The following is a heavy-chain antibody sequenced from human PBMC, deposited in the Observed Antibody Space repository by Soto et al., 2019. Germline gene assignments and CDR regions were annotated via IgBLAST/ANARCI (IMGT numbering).Heavy chain of an antibody. CDR2: INSDGSST. V-gene: IGHV3-74*01. CDR1: GFTFSSYW. Sequence: GGSLRLSCPASGFTFSSYWMHWVRQAPKKGLVWVSRINSDGSSTSYADSVKGRFTISRDNAKNTLYLQMNSLRAEDTAVYYCARDPVLMVYAYQYNWFDPWGQETLVTVSS. J-gene: IGHJ5*02. D-gene: IGHD2-8*01. CDR3: ARDPVLMVYAYQYNWFDP.